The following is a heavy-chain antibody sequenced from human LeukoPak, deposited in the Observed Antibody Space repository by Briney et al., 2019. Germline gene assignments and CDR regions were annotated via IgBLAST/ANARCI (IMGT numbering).Heavy chain of an antibody. V-gene: IGHV3-30*18. J-gene: IGHJ4*02. Sequence: GGSLRLSCAASGFTFSSYGMHWVRQAPGKGLEWVAVISYDGSNKYYADSVKGRFTISGDNSKNTLYLQMNSLRAEDTAVYYCAKDSGRLAAYFDYWGQGTLVTVSS. D-gene: IGHD6-6*01. CDR2: ISYDGSNK. CDR3: AKDSGRLAAYFDY. CDR1: GFTFSSYG.